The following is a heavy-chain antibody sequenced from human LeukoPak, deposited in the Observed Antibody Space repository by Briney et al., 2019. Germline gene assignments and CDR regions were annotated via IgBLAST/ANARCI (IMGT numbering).Heavy chain of an antibody. V-gene: IGHV3-30*02. CDR3: AKGSKAVLFTRDHYMDV. CDR2: IRCDGGNK. J-gene: IGHJ6*03. Sequence: PGGSLRLSCAASGFTFSSYDIHWVRQAPGKGLGWVAFIRCDGGNKYYADSVRGRFTISRDNSKNTLYLHMNSLRAEDTAVYFCAKGSKAVLFTRDHYMDVWGKGTTVTISS. CDR1: GFTFSSYD. D-gene: IGHD6-19*01.